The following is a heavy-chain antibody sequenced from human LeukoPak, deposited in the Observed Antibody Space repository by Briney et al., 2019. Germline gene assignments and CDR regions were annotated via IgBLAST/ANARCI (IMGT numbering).Heavy chain of an antibody. J-gene: IGHJ1*01. CDR2: ISNDGTNK. CDR1: GFTFSRFG. V-gene: IGHV3-30*03. Sequence: GGSLRLSCAASGFTFSRFGMHWVRQAPGKGLEWVAVISNDGTNKYYADSVKGRFTISRDNSKNTLSLQMNSLRAEDTAVYYCARGGKRALAGTRSPQYFQHWGQGTQVTVSS. CDR3: ARGGKRALAGTRSPQYFQH. D-gene: IGHD6-19*01.